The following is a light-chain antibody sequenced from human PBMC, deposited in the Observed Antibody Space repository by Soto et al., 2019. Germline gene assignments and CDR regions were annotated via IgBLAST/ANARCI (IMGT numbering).Light chain of an antibody. V-gene: IGKV1-5*01. CDR1: QSINSF. CDR2: KIS. CDR3: QNYNSYSEE. Sequence: DIQMTQSPSSLSASVGDGVAITCRASQSINSFLNWYQQKPGRAPTLLIYKISTLQSGVPSRFSGSGSGTEFTLTISSLQPDDFATYYCQNYNSYSEEFGQGTKVDIK. J-gene: IGKJ1*01.